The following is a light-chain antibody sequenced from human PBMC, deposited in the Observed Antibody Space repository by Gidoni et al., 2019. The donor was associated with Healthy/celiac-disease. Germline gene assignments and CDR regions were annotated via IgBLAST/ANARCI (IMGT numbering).Light chain of an antibody. V-gene: IGKV1-9*01. Sequence: IQLTQSPSSLSASVGDRVTITCRASQGISSHLAWYQQKPGKAPKLLIYAASTLQSGVPSRISGSGSGTDFTLTISSLQPEDFATYYCQQLNSYPQTFGQGTKLEIK. CDR3: QQLNSYPQT. CDR2: AAS. CDR1: QGISSH. J-gene: IGKJ2*01.